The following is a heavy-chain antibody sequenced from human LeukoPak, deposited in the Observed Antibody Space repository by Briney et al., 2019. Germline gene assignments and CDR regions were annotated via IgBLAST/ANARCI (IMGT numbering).Heavy chain of an antibody. CDR1: GFTFSSYA. J-gene: IGHJ6*02. Sequence: GRSLRLSCAASGFTFSSYAMHWVRQAPGKGLEWVAVISYDGSNKYYADSVKGRFTISRDDSKNTLYLQMNSLRAEDTAVYYCARDDYDSSGYYWGLYYYYYGMDVWGQGTTVTVPS. D-gene: IGHD3-22*01. V-gene: IGHV3-30-3*01. CDR2: ISYDGSNK. CDR3: ARDDYDSSGYYWGLYYYYYGMDV.